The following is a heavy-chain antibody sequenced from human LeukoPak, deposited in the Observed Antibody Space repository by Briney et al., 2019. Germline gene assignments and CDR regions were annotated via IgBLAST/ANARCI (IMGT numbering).Heavy chain of an antibody. Sequence: EINHSRSTNYNASLKSRVTISIDTSKNQFSLKLSSVTAADTAVYYCARGYGSGSYNWFDPWGQGTLVTVSS. V-gene: IGHV4-34*01. CDR2: INHSRST. J-gene: IGHJ5*02. D-gene: IGHD3-10*01. CDR3: ARGYGSGSYNWFDP.